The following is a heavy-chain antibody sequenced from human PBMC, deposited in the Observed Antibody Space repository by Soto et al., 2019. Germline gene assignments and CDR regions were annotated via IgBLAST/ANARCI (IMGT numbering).Heavy chain of an antibody. J-gene: IGHJ4*02. CDR3: TIVRVADSALDH. Sequence: GGSLRLSCAASGFTFTGMHWVRQTPGKGLEWVAFMSYDGSDTFYADSVKGRFTISRDNSKNTLFLHMSNLRAEDTAMYYCTIVRVADSALDHWGQGTLVTVSS. CDR1: GFTFTG. V-gene: IGHV3-30*02. D-gene: IGHD3-10*02. CDR2: MSYDGSDT.